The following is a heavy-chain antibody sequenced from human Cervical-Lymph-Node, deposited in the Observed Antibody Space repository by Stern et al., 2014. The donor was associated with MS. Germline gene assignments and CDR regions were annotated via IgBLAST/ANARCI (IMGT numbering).Heavy chain of an antibody. J-gene: IGHJ4*02. D-gene: IGHD7-27*01. CDR1: GDSIRTYF. Sequence: QMQLVQSGPGLLKPSETLSLTCTVSGDSIRTYFWTWIRQSPGKTLEWIGYIYSSGSTDYNPSLKSRVTMSLDTANKQFSLKLSSVTAADTAVYFCARKADWGDYFDYWGQGTLVTVSS. CDR3: ARKADWGDYFDY. CDR2: IYSSGST. V-gene: IGHV4-59*08.